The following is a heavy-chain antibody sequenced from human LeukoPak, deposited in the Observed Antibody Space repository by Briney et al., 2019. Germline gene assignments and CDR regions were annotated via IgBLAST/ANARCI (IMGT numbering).Heavy chain of an antibody. CDR2: INPDSGFT. CDR1: GYTFTDDY. Sequence: ASVKVSCKASGYTFTDDYMHWVRQVPGQGLEFMGWINPDSGFTNYAQKFQGRVTMTRDTTISTAYLEARRLRSDDTAVYYCAPTPEAYTSNWNVWGQGTLVTVSS. J-gene: IGHJ4*02. V-gene: IGHV1-2*02. CDR3: APTPEAYTSNWNV. D-gene: IGHD1-1*01.